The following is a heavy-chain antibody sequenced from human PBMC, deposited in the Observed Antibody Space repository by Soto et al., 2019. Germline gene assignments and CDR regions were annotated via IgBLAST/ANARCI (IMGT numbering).Heavy chain of an antibody. J-gene: IGHJ4*02. CDR3: AGDQPPNYGDVLVDY. V-gene: IGHV1-46*03. CDR2: INPSGGST. CDR1: GYTFTSYY. D-gene: IGHD4-17*01. Sequence: QVQLVQSGAEVKKPGASVKVSCKASGYTFTSYYMHWVRQAPGQGLEWMGIINPSGGSTSYAQKDQGRVTMTRDTSTSTVYMELSSLRSEDTAVYYCAGDQPPNYGDVLVDYWGQGTLVTVSS.